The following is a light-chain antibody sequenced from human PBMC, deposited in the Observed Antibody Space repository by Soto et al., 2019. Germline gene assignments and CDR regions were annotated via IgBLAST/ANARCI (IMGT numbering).Light chain of an antibody. V-gene: IGKV3-15*01. J-gene: IGKJ3*01. Sequence: EIVMTQSPATLSVSPGERATLSCRASQSVSTNLAWYQQRPGQAPRLLIYGASARATGIPARFSGSGSGTAFTLTISSLQSEDFAVYYCQQYNKWPLFTFGPGTRV. CDR2: GAS. CDR1: QSVSTN. CDR3: QQYNKWPLFT.